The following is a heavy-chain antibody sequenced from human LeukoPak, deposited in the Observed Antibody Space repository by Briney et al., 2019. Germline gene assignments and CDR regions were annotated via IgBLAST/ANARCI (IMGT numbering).Heavy chain of an antibody. CDR2: ISSGSDYI. V-gene: IGHV3-21*01. CDR1: GFTFSSNN. D-gene: IGHD3-3*01. J-gene: IGHJ4*02. Sequence: GGSLRLSCAASGFTFSSNNMNWVRQGPGKGLEWASSISSGSDYIYYADSVKGRFTISRDNAKNSLYLQMNSLRAEDTAVYYCARDHDFWSVTDYWGQGTLVTVSS. CDR3: ARDHDFWSVTDY.